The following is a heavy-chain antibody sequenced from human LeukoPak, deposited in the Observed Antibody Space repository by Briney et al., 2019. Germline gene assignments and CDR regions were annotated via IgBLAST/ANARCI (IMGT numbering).Heavy chain of an antibody. D-gene: IGHD2-8*01. J-gene: IGHJ4*02. Sequence: SETLSLTCTVSGGSISSSSYYWGWIRQLPGKGLEWIGSIYYSGSTYYNPSLKSRVTISVDTSKNQFSLKLSSVIAADTAVYYCARGYCTNAVCSLGPTQAWGQGTLVTVSS. V-gene: IGHV4-39*07. CDR2: IYYSGST. CDR1: GGSISSSSYY. CDR3: ARGYCTNAVCSLGPTQA.